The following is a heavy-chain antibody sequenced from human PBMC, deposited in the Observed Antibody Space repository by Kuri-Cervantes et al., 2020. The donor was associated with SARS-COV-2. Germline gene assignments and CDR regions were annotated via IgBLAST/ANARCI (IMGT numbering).Heavy chain of an antibody. V-gene: IGHV4-34*01. D-gene: IGHD5-24*01. CDR1: GGSFSGYY. J-gene: IGHJ4*02. CDR2: INHSGST. Sequence: SETLSLTCAVYGGSFSGYYWSWIRQPPGKGLEWIGEINHSGSTNYNPSLKSRVTISVDTSKNQFSLKPSSVTAADTAVYYCARDPLPDGYWGQGTLVTVSS. CDR3: ARDPLPDGY.